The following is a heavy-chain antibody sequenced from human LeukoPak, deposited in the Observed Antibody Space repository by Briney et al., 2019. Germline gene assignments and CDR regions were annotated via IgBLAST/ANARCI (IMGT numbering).Heavy chain of an antibody. J-gene: IGHJ3*02. V-gene: IGHV3-74*01. Sequence: TGGSLRLSCVASGFTFSDFAMSWVRQAPGKGLVWVSRINTDGSSTSYADSVKGRFTISRDNAKNTLYLQMNSLRAEDTAVYYCARVGGVSDAFDIWGQGTMVTVSS. D-gene: IGHD2-8*02. CDR2: INTDGSST. CDR3: ARVGGVSDAFDI. CDR1: GFTFSDFA.